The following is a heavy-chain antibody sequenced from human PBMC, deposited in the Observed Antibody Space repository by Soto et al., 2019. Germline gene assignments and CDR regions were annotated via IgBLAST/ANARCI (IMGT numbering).Heavy chain of an antibody. V-gene: IGHV1-18*04. CDR2: ISAYNGNT. D-gene: IGHD2-2*01. J-gene: IGHJ5*01. Sequence: ASVKVSCKASGYTFTSYGISWVRQAPGQGLEWMGWISAYNGNTNYAQKLQGRVTMTTDTSASTAYMELRSLRSDDTAVYYCARGGWAVVVPPAKSPPHNWFDSWGQGXLVTVSS. CDR1: GYTFTSYG. CDR3: ARGGWAVVVPPAKSPPHNWFDS.